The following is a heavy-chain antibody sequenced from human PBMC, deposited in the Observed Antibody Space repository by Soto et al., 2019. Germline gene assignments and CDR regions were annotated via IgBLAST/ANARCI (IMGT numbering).Heavy chain of an antibody. Sequence: QVQLQESGPRLVKPSETLSLTCTVSGGSLTNYYWTWIRQPPGKGLEWIGYIYYTGITSYNPSLKSRVTISVDTSRNQFSLKLTSVTAADTAVYYCARILPPGNFDYCGQGMQVTVSS. CDR2: IYYTGIT. V-gene: IGHV4-59*01. CDR1: GGSLTNYY. CDR3: ARILPPGNFDY. J-gene: IGHJ4*02.